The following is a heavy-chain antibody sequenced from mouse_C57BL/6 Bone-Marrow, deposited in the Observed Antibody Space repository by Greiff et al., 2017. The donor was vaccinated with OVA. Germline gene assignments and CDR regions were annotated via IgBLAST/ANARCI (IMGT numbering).Heavy chain of an antibody. CDR3: TKSGAVVAPYYAMDY. Sequence: QVQLQQPGAELVKPGASVKLSCKASGYTFTSYWMHWVKQRPGQGLEWIGMIHPNSGSTNYNEKFKSKATLTVDKSSSTAYMQLSSLTSEDSAVYYCTKSGAVVAPYYAMDYWGQGTSVTVSS. J-gene: IGHJ4*01. V-gene: IGHV1-64*01. D-gene: IGHD1-1*01. CDR2: IHPNSGST. CDR1: GYTFTSYW.